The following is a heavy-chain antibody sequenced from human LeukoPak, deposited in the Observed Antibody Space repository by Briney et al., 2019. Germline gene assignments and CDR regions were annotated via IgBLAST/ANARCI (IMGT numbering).Heavy chain of an antibody. CDR1: GGSISSSSYY. CDR3: ASWVVRGLRYYGMDV. CDR2: IYYSGST. V-gene: IGHV4-39*01. D-gene: IGHD3-10*01. Sequence: SETLSLTCTVSGGSISSSSYYWGWIRQPPGKGLEWIGSIYYSGSTYYNPSLKSRVTISVDTSKNQFSLKLSSVTAADTAVYYCASWVVRGLRYYGMDVWGQGTTVTVSS. J-gene: IGHJ6*02.